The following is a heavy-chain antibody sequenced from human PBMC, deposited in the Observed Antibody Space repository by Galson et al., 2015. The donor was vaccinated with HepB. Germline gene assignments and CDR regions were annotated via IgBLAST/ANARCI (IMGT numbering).Heavy chain of an antibody. D-gene: IGHD3-10*01. CDR3: AKDQGYYGSGSYPHH. V-gene: IGHV3-30*18. J-gene: IGHJ4*02. Sequence: SLRLSCAASGFTFSSYGMHWVRQAPGKGLEWVAVISYDGSNKYYADSVKGRFTISRDNSKNTLYLQMNSLRAEDTAVYYCAKDQGYYGSGSYPHHWGQGTLVTVSS. CDR2: ISYDGSNK. CDR1: GFTFSSYG.